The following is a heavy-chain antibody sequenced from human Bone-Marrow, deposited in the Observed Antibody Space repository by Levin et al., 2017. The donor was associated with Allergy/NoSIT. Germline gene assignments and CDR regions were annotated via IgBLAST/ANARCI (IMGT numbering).Heavy chain of an antibody. D-gene: IGHD3-22*01. CDR1: GFTFSDDY. J-gene: IGHJ4*02. Sequence: GESLKISCAASGFTFSDDYMSWIRQAPGKGLEWVSYISGRGSYTSYADSVKGRFTISRDNAKNSLSLQMHGLRAEDTAVYYCARVDHYDSSGYRRPTPSFDSWGQGTLVTVSS. V-gene: IGHV3-11*05. CDR2: ISGRGSYT. CDR3: ARVDHYDSSGYRRPTPSFDS.